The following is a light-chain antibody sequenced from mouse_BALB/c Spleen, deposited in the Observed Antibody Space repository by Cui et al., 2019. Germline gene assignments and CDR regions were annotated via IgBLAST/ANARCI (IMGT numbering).Light chain of an antibody. V-gene: IGKV4-57*01. CDR3: QQRSSYPPMYT. CDR1: SSVSY. J-gene: IGKJ2*01. CDR2: STS. Sequence: QIVLTQSPAIMSASPGEKVTITCSASSSVSYMHWFQQKPGTSTKLWIYSTSNLASGVPARFSGSGSGTSYSLTISRMEAEDAATYYCQQRSSYPPMYTFGGGTKLEIK.